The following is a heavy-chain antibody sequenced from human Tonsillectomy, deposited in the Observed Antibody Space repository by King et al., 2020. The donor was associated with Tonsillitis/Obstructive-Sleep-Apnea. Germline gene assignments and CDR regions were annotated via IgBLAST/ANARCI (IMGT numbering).Heavy chain of an antibody. CDR2: ISYDGSNK. CDR3: ARNGGAYVWGSYRDMDV. Sequence: VQLVESGGGVVQPGRSLRLSCAASGFTFSSYAMHWVRQAPGKGLEWVAVISYDGSNKYYADSVKGRFTISRDNSKNTLYLQMNSLRAEDTAVYYCARNGGAYVWGSYRDMDVWGKGTTVTVSS. J-gene: IGHJ6*03. CDR1: GFTFSSYA. V-gene: IGHV3-30*01. D-gene: IGHD3-16*02.